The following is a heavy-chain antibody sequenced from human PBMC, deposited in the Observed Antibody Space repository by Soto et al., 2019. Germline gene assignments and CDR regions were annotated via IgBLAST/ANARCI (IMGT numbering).Heavy chain of an antibody. J-gene: IGHJ4*02. V-gene: IGHV3-30-3*01. D-gene: IGHD3-22*01. CDR2: ISYDETNE. Sequence: LRLSCAASGFTFSRYSMHWVRQAPGKGLEWVAAISYDETNESYADSVKGRFTISRDISKNTMFLQMNSLRPEDTAVYFCSRAPFDSSGYFAYWGQGTLVTVSS. CDR3: SRAPFDSSGYFAY. CDR1: GFTFSRYS.